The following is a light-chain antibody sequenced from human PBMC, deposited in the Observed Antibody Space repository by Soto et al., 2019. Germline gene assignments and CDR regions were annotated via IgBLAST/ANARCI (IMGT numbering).Light chain of an antibody. Sequence: QSALTQPASVSGSPGQSITISCTGTSSDIGDYTHVSWYQQHPGKAPKLIIYEVSDRPSGVSNRFSGSKSGNTASLTISGLQTEDEADYYCCSYTSISTSAVFGGGTKRTVL. J-gene: IGLJ2*01. CDR2: EVS. CDR3: CSYTSISTSAV. CDR1: SSDIGDYTH. V-gene: IGLV2-14*01.